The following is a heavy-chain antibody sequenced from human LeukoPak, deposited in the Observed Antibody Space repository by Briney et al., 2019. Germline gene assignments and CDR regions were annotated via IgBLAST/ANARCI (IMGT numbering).Heavy chain of an antibody. CDR2: ISGSGGST. CDR1: GFTFSSYA. D-gene: IGHD3-9*01. Sequence: SGGSLRLSCAASGFTFSSYAMSWVRQAPGKGLEWVSAISGSGGSTYYADSVKGRFTISRDNSKNTPYLQMNSLRAEDTAVYYCAKDSSPGYFDWLSSRVPDYWGQGTLVTVSS. CDR3: AKDSSPGYFDWLSSRVPDY. J-gene: IGHJ4*02. V-gene: IGHV3-23*01.